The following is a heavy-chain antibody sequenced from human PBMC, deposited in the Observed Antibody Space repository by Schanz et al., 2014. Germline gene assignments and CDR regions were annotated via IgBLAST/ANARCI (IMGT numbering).Heavy chain of an antibody. CDR1: GFTFSRYW. J-gene: IGHJ4*02. CDR2: ICGSGDST. Sequence: EVQLVQSGGGLVQPGGSLRLSCAASGFTFSRYWMQWVRQAPGKGLVWVSGICGSGDSTHYADSVKGRFIISRDNSKNTLYLQVNSLRAEDTAVYYCAKHVRSLTGNDYWGQGTLVTVSS. D-gene: IGHD3-9*01. V-gene: IGHV3-23*04. CDR3: AKHVRSLTGNDY.